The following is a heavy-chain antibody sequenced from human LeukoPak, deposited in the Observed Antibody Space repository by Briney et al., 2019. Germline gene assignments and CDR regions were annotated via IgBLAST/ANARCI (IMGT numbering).Heavy chain of an antibody. J-gene: IGHJ4*02. Sequence: SETLSLTCTVSGGSISSYYWSWIRQPPGKGLEWIGYIYYSGSTNYNPSLKSRVTISVDTSKNQFSLKLSSVTAADTAVYYCARSVLSGYSSRPHFDYWGQGTLVTVSS. V-gene: IGHV4-59*01. CDR3: ARSVLSGYSSRPHFDY. D-gene: IGHD6-13*01. CDR1: GGSISSYY. CDR2: IYYSGST.